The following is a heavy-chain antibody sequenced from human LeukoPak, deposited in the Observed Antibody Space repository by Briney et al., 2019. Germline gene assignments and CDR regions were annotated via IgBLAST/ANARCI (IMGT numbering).Heavy chain of an antibody. CDR3: ARQEGGYYDILAGYYNPSRFDP. V-gene: IGHV5-51*01. CDR2: IYPGDSDT. CDR1: GYSFTSYW. Sequence: GESLKISCKGSGYSFTSYWIGWVRQMPGKGLEWMGIIYPGDSDTRYSPSFQGQVTILADKSISTAYLQWSSLKASDTAMYYCARQEGGYYDILAGYYNPSRFDPWGQGTLVTVSS. J-gene: IGHJ5*02. D-gene: IGHD3-9*01.